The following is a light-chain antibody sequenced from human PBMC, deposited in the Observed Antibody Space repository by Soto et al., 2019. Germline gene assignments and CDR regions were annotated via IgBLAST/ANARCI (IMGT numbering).Light chain of an antibody. CDR1: QSVNSN. CDR3: QQYNNWST. J-gene: IGKJ1*01. CDR2: GAS. Sequence: EIVMTQSPATLSVSPGERDTLSCRASQSVNSNLAWYQQKPGQAPRLLIYGASTRATGVPARFSGSGSGTEFTLTVSSLQSEDFAVYFCQQYNNWSTFGQGTKVEIK. V-gene: IGKV3-15*01.